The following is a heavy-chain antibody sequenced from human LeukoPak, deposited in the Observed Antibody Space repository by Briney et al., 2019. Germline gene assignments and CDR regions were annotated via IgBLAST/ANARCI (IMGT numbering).Heavy chain of an antibody. CDR2: FDPEDGVT. D-gene: IGHD1-26*01. Sequence: ASVKVSCKVSGYTLTELSMHWVRQAPGKGLEWMGGFDPEDGVTIYAQKFQGRVTMTEDTSTDTAYMELSSLRSEDTAVYYCATDGGYSGTLHHWGQGTLVTVSS. CDR1: GYTLTELS. J-gene: IGHJ5*02. CDR3: ATDGGYSGTLHH. V-gene: IGHV1-24*01.